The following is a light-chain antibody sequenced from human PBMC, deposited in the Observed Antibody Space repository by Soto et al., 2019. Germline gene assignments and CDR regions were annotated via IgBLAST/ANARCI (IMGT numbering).Light chain of an antibody. CDR1: QGISNW. CDR2: GAS. V-gene: IGKV1-12*01. Sequence: DIQMTQSPSSVSASVGDTVTITCRASQGISNWLAWYQQKPGQAPKLLIYGASSLQSGVPSRFSGSASGTYFTLTISSLQPEDFATYYCQQAASFPLTFGGGTTVEIK. CDR3: QQAASFPLT. J-gene: IGKJ4*02.